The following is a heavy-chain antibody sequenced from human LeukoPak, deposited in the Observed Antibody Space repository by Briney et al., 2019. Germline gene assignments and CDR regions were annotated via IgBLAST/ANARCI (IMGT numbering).Heavy chain of an antibody. CDR1: GFTFSSYA. CDR2: ISYDGSNK. CDR3: ARDLGWDYYGSGSPIGP. V-gene: IGHV3-30*04. J-gene: IGHJ5*02. D-gene: IGHD3-10*01. Sequence: GGSLRLSCAASGFTFSSYAMHWVRQAPGKGLEWVAVISYDGSNKYCADSVKGRFTISRDNSKNTLYLQMNSLRAEDTAVYYCARDLGWDYYGSGSPIGPWGQGTLVTVSS.